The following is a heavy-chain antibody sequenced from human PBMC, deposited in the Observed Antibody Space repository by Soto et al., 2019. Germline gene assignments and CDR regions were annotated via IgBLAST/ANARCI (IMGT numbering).Heavy chain of an antibody. D-gene: IGHD6-13*01. Sequence: GGSLRLSCAASGFTFDDYAMHWVRQAPGKGLEWVSAISWNSGSIGYADSVKGRFTISRDNAKNSLYLQMNSLRAEDTALYYCAKAGYSSSWSIYHYHMDVWGKGTTVTVSS. CDR3: AKAGYSSSWSIYHYHMDV. J-gene: IGHJ6*03. CDR2: ISWNSGSI. V-gene: IGHV3-9*01. CDR1: GFTFDDYA.